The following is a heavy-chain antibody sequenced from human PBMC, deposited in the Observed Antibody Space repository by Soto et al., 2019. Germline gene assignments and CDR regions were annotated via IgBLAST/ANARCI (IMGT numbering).Heavy chain of an antibody. J-gene: IGHJ4*02. Sequence: SETLSLTCTASGGSVTNSSNYWGWIRQSPGKGLEWIGSIYCSGTSYSKSSVKRRVTISVDTSKNQYSLNLNSVTASDTVVYFCVSQQTTVITQADFDYWGPGALVTVSP. D-gene: IGHD4-4*01. CDR1: GGSVTNSSNY. V-gene: IGHV4-39*01. CDR2: IYCSGTS. CDR3: VSQQTTVITQADFDY.